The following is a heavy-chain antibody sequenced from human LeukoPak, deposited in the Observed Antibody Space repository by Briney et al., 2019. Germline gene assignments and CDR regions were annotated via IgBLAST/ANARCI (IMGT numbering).Heavy chain of an antibody. Sequence: SVKVSCKASGGTFSSYAISWVRQAPGQGLEWMGRIIPILGIANYAQKFQGRVTITADKSTSTAYMELSSLRSEDTVVYYCARDLQRYCSSTSCSYYHQHWGQGTLVTVSS. CDR2: IIPILGIA. CDR1: GGTFSSYA. J-gene: IGHJ1*01. CDR3: ARDLQRYCSSTSCSYYHQH. V-gene: IGHV1-69*04. D-gene: IGHD2-2*01.